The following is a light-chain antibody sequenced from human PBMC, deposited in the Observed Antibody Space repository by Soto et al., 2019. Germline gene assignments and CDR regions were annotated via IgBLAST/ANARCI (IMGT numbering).Light chain of an antibody. CDR1: QSVTMSY. Sequence: EMVLTQSPDTLSLSPGETATLSCRASQSVTMSYLAWYQQRPGQAPRLLIYGASSRAAGIPDRFSGSGSGTDFTLTITGLEPEVFAVYSCHQYGSSRILGKGTNLEIK. CDR3: HQYGSSRI. J-gene: IGKJ2*01. V-gene: IGKV3-20*01. CDR2: GAS.